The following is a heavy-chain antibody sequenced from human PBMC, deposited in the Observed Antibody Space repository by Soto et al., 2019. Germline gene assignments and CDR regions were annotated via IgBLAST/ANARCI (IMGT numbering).Heavy chain of an antibody. CDR2: IIPIFGTA. V-gene: IGHV1-69*01. CDR1: GGTFSSYA. Sequence: SVTVSCTASGGTFSSYAISWVRQAPGQGLEWMGGIIPIFGTANYAQKFQGRVTITADESTSTAYMELSSLRSEDTAVYYCARGVGDGYNFPSDYWGQGTLVTVSS. D-gene: IGHD5-12*01. CDR3: ARGVGDGYNFPSDY. J-gene: IGHJ4*02.